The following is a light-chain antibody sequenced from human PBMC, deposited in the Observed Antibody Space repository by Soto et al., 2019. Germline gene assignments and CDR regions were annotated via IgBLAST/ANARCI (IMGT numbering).Light chain of an antibody. J-gene: IGKJ5*01. CDR1: QSVSSSY. V-gene: IGKV3-20*01. CDR2: GAY. CDR3: QQYGRSPRFT. Sequence: EIVLTQSPGTLSLPPGERATLSCRASQSVSSSYLAWYQQKPGQAPRLLIYGAYSRATGIPDRFNGSGSGTAGPLTISRLELEDVAVYYCQQYGRSPRFTFGQGTRLEIK.